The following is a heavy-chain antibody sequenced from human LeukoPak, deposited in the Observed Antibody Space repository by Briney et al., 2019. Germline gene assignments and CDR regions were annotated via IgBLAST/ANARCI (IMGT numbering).Heavy chain of an antibody. V-gene: IGHV1-3*01. Sequence: ASVKVSCKPSGYTFTSYTIHWVRQAPGQRLEWMGWINAGNGNTKCSQKFQGRVTITADESTSTAYMELSSLRSEDTAVYYCARYDSSGYSTLGFDPWGQGTLVTVSS. CDR2: INAGNGNT. J-gene: IGHJ5*02. D-gene: IGHD3-22*01. CDR3: ARYDSSGYSTLGFDP. CDR1: GYTFTSYT.